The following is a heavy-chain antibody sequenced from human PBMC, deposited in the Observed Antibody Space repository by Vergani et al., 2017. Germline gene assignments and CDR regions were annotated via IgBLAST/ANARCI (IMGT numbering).Heavy chain of an antibody. CDR2: IFPVIDRT. CDR1: GGTFSSNT. J-gene: IGHJ4*02. CDR3: TTPTKWELRYYFDY. D-gene: IGHD3-9*01. V-gene: IGHV1-69*02. Sequence: QVQLVQSGTEIKKPGSSVKVSCKAFGGTFSSNTISWVRQAPGQGLEWMARIFPVIDRTDYAQKFQDRVTITADRSTNTAYMDLSRLKNEDTAVYYCTTPTKWELRYYFDYWGQGTLVTVSS.